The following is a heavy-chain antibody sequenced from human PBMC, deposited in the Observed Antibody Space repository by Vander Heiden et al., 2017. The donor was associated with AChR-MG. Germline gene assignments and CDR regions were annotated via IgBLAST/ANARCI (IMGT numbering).Heavy chain of an antibody. V-gene: IGHV3-30-3*01. CDR1: GFTFSSYA. Sequence: QVQLVESGGGVVQPGRSLRLSCAASGFTFSSYAMHWVRQAPGKGLEWVAVISYDGSNKYYADSVKGRFTISRDNSKNTLYLQMNSLRAEDTAVYYCARETAYCSGGSCYIWFDPWGQGTLVTVSP. CDR2: ISYDGSNK. J-gene: IGHJ5*02. D-gene: IGHD2-15*01. CDR3: ARETAYCSGGSCYIWFDP.